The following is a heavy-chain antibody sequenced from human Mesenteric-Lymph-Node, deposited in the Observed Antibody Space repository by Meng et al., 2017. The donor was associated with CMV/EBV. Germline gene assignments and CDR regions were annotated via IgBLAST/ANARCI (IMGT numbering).Heavy chain of an antibody. D-gene: IGHD3-10*01. CDR3: ARETTIDRGVIDPLDY. J-gene: IGHJ4*01. V-gene: IGHV6-1*01. CDR1: GDSVSSLTAA. CDR2: TFYRSKWYN. Sequence: QTPSLTRAISGDSVSSLTAAWNSIRQSPSRGLEWLGRTFYRSKWYNDYALSVKGRINIDPDTSKNQFALQLNSVTPEDTAVYYCARETTIDRGVIDPLDYWGQGSMVTVSS.